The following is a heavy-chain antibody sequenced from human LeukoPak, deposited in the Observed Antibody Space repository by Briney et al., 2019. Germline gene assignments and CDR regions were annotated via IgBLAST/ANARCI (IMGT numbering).Heavy chain of an antibody. D-gene: IGHD3-10*01. J-gene: IGHJ4*02. CDR1: GFTFSSYS. V-gene: IGHV3-21*01. CDR3: ARGHYYGSGTYDHYFDY. Sequence: GGSLRLSCAASGFTFSSYSMNWVRQAPRKGLEWVSSITATSSYIYYADSVKGRFTISRDNAKNSLYLQLNSLRAEDTALYYCARGHYYGSGTYDHYFDYWGQGTLVTVSS. CDR2: ITATSSYI.